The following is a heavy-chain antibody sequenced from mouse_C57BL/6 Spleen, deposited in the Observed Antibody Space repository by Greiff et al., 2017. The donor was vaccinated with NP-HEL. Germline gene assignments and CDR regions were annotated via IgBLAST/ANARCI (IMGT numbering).Heavy chain of an antibody. CDR3: ARDYDNYAMDY. CDR1: GFTFTDYY. J-gene: IGHJ4*01. D-gene: IGHD2-12*01. V-gene: IGHV7-3*01. Sequence: EVMLVESGGGLVQPGGSLSLSCAASGFTFTDYYMSWVRQPPGKALEWLGFIRNKANGYTTEYSASVKGRFTISRDNSQSILYLQMNALRAEDSATYYCARDYDNYAMDYWGQGTSVTVSS. CDR2: IRNKANGYTT.